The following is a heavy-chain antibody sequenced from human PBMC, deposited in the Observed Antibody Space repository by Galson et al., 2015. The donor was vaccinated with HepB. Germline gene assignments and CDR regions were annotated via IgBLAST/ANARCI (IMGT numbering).Heavy chain of an antibody. Sequence: SVKVSCKASHYTFTNFGIGWVRQAPGQGLDWVGWVSPYNGRTNYAQKLQGRVTVTTDTSTNTAYMELGSLNSDDTAAYYCARVGAAARYDDAFDIWGQGTLVTVSS. J-gene: IGHJ3*02. D-gene: IGHD6-6*01. CDR2: VSPYNGRT. CDR3: ARVGAAARYDDAFDI. CDR1: HYTFTNFG. V-gene: IGHV1-18*04.